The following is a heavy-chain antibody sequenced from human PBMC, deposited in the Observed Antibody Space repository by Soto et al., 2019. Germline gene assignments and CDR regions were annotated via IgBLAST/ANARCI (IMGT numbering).Heavy chain of an antibody. V-gene: IGHV1-58*01. Sequence: GASVKVSCKGSGFTFSRSAVQWVRQARGQGLEWIGWIVAASGKTDYSQIFQERVTITRDMSTSTAYMELSSLSSEDTAVYYCAATLDSSAYEFDYWGQGTLVTVSS. D-gene: IGHD3-22*01. CDR2: IVAASGKT. J-gene: IGHJ4*02. CDR3: AATLDSSAYEFDY. CDR1: GFTFSRSA.